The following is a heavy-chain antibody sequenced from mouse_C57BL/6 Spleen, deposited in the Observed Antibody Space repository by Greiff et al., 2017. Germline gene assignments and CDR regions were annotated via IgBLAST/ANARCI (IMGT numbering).Heavy chain of an antibody. CDR2: IYPGSGNT. D-gene: IGHD5-5*01. CDR3: ARGTTLDD. Sequence: QVQLKESGAELVRPGASVKLSCKASGYTFTDYYINWVKQRPGQGLEWIARIYPGSGNTYYNEKFKGKATLTAEKSSSTAYMQLSSLTAEDSAVYFCARGTTLDDWGQGTTLTVAS. V-gene: IGHV1-76*01. CDR1: GYTFTDYY. J-gene: IGHJ2*01.